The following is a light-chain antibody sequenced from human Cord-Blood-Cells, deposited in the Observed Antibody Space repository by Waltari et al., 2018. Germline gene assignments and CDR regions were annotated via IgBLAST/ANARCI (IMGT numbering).Light chain of an antibody. J-gene: IGKJ1*01. CDR2: AAS. CDR3: QQRNSYPWT. CDR1: QGISSY. Sequence: IQLTQSPSFLSASVGDRGTITCRASQGISSYVAWYQQKPGKAPKLLIYAASTLQSGVPSRFSGSGSGTDFTLTISSLQPEDFATYYCQQRNSYPWTFGQGTKVEIK. V-gene: IGKV1-9*01.